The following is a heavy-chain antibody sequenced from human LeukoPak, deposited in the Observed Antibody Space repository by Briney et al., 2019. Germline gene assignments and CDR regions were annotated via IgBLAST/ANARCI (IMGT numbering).Heavy chain of an antibody. D-gene: IGHD3-22*01. CDR3: ARENYYDSSRTVDY. J-gene: IGHJ4*02. Sequence: GASVKVSCKASGYTVTTYTINWGGQAPGQGREWKGWISAYNGNTNYAQKFQGRVTMTTDTSTSTAYMELRSLRSDDTAVYFCARENYYDSSRTVDYWGQGTLVTVSS. V-gene: IGHV1-18*01. CDR2: ISAYNGNT. CDR1: GYTVTTYT.